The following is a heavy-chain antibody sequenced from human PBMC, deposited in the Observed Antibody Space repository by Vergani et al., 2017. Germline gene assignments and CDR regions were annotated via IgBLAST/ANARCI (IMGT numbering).Heavy chain of an antibody. V-gene: IGHV3-11*04. CDR3: ARDLLPGTLLLLAY. CDR1: GFTFSDYY. D-gene: IGHD1-7*01. J-gene: IGHJ4*02. Sequence: QVQLVESGGGLVKPGGSLRLSCAASGFTFSDYYMTWIRQAPGKGLEWISYISGSGLTKYYADSVKGRFAISRDNAKNSLYLQMNNLRVEDTAVYYCARDLLPGTLLLLAYWGQGTLISVSS. CDR2: ISGSGLTK.